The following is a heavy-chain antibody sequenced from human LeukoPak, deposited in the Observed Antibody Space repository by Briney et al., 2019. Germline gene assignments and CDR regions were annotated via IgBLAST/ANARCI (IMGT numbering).Heavy chain of an antibody. CDR1: GGSISSGSYY. J-gene: IGHJ4*02. CDR3: ARDSIRATNRPFDY. Sequence: PSETLSLTCTVSGGSISSGSYYWSWIRQPAGKGLEWIGRIYTSGSTNYNPSLKSRVTISVDTSKNQFSLKLSSVTAADTAVYYCARDSIRATNRPFDYWGQGALVTVSS. CDR2: IYTSGST. D-gene: IGHD1-26*01. V-gene: IGHV4-61*02.